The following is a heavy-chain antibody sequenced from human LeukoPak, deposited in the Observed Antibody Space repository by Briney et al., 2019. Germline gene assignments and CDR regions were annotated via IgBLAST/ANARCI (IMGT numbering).Heavy chain of an antibody. D-gene: IGHD2-8*01. V-gene: IGHV3-23*01. CDR1: GFTFSTSS. CDR2: ISGSGGST. CDR3: AREGCTNGVCPPLH. Sequence: GGSLRLSCAASGFTFSTSSMSWVRQAPGKGLAWVSSISGSGGSTYYADSVKGRFTISRDNSKNTLYLQMNSLRAEDTAVYYCAREGCTNGVCPPLHWGQGTLVTVSS. J-gene: IGHJ4*02.